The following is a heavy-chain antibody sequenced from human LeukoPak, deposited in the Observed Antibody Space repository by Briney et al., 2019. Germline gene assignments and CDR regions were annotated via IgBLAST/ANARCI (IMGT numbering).Heavy chain of an antibody. CDR3: ARGNYGGYYYYYYMDV. V-gene: IGHV5-51*01. CDR2: IYPGDSDT. D-gene: IGHD4-23*01. J-gene: IGHJ6*03. CDR1: GFSFTSYW. Sequence: GESLKISCKGSGFSFTSYWIGWVRQMPGKGLEWMGIIYPGDSDTRYSPSFQGQVTISADKSISTAYLQWSSLKASDTAMYYCARGNYGGYYYYYYMDVWGKGTTVTISS.